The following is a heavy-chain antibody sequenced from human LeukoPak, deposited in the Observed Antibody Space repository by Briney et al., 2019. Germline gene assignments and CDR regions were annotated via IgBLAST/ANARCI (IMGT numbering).Heavy chain of an antibody. V-gene: IGHV3-30*18. CDR3: AKDSLARVNYYGSGTHHDY. D-gene: IGHD3-10*01. CDR2: ISYDGSNK. CDR1: GFTFSSYG. J-gene: IGHJ4*02. Sequence: PGGSLRLSCAASGFTFSSYGMHWVRQAPGKGLEWVAVISYDGSNKYYADSVKGRFTISGDNSKNTLYLQMNSLRAEDTAVYYCAKDSLARVNYYGSGTHHDYWGQGTLVTVSS.